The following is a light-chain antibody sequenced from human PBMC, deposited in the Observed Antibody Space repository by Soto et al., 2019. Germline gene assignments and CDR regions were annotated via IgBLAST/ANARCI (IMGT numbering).Light chain of an antibody. J-gene: IGLJ1*01. CDR2: LNSDGSH. CDR3: QTWGTGIQV. V-gene: IGLV4-69*01. Sequence: QSALTQSPSASASLGASVKLTCTLSSGRTSYAIAWHQQQPEKGPRYLMRLNSDGSHSRGDGIPDRFSGSSSGAERYLTISSLQSEDEADYYCQTWGTGIQVFGTGTKLTVL. CDR1: SGRTSYA.